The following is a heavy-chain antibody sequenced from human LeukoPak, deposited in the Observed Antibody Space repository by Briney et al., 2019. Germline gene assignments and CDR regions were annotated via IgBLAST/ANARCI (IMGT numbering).Heavy chain of an antibody. Sequence: PGGSLRLSCAASGFTLSSYSMNWVRQAPGKGLEWVSSISSSSSYIYYADSVKGRFTISRDNSKNTLYLQMNSLRAEDTAVYYCAKDKHYAPGYWGQGTLVTVSS. D-gene: IGHD2-2*01. J-gene: IGHJ4*02. V-gene: IGHV3-21*04. CDR3: AKDKHYAPGY. CDR1: GFTLSSYS. CDR2: ISSSSSYI.